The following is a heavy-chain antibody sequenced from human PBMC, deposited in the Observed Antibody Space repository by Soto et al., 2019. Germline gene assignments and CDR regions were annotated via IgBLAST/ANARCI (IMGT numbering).Heavy chain of an antibody. CDR3: ARLSRYFDWLLSRDSTPSYFDY. V-gene: IGHV4-34*01. Sequence: PSETLSLTCAVYGGSFSGYYWSWIRQPPGKGLEWIGEINHSGSTNYNPSLKSRVTISVDTSKNQFSLKLSSVTAADTAVYYCARLSRYFDWLLSRDSTPSYFDYWGQGTLVTVSS. D-gene: IGHD3-9*01. J-gene: IGHJ4*02. CDR2: INHSGST. CDR1: GGSFSGYY.